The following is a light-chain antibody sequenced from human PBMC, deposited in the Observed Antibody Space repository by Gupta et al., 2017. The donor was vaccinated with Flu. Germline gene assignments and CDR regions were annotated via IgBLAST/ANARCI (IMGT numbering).Light chain of an antibody. V-gene: IGLV1-40*01. CDR1: SSNIGAGYD. CDR3: QSYDSSLSLYV. CDR2: GNN. Sequence: SVLTQPPSVSGAPGQRVTLSCTGSSSNIGAGYDVHWYQQLPGTAPKLLIFGNNNRPSGVPDRFSGSKSGTSASLAITGLQAEDEADYYCQSYDSSLSLYVFGTGTKITVL. J-gene: IGLJ1*01.